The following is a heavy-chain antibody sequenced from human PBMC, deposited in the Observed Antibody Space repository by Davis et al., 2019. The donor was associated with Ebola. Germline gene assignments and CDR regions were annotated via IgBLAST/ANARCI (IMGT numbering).Heavy chain of an antibody. V-gene: IGHV3-7*03. CDR3: ARERERRYYDLYSPFYMDV. CDR1: GFTFSSYW. D-gene: IGHD3-3*01. Sequence: GGSLRLSCAASGFTFSSYWMSWVRQAPGKGLEWVANIKQDGSEKYYVDSVKGRFTISRDNAKNSLYLQMNSLRAEDTAVYYCARERERRYYDLYSPFYMDVWGKGTTVTVSS. CDR2: IKQDGSEK. J-gene: IGHJ6*03.